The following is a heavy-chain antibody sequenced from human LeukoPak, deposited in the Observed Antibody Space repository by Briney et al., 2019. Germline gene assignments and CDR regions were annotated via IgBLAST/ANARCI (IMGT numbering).Heavy chain of an antibody. D-gene: IGHD7-27*01. CDR1: GYTFTDYY. CDR2: INPNSGGI. J-gene: IGHJ5*02. V-gene: IGHV1-2*02. CDR3: ARDPGPSSGWLDP. Sequence: ASVKVSCKASGYTFTDYYMHWVRQAPGQGLEWVAWINPNSGGIHYAENFEGRVTVTRDTSISTAYMELTRLTSDDTAVYYCARDPGPSSGWLDPWGQGTLVTVSS.